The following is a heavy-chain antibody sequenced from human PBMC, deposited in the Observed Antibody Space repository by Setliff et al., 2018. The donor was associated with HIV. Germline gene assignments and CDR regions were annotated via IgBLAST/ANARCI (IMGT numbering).Heavy chain of an antibody. D-gene: IGHD6-13*01. Sequence: LSLTCSVSGGSISRNYWSWIRQPPGKGLEWIGYIYYSGRTNYNPSLKGRVTISVDTSKNQFSLKLSSVTAADTAVYYCARARAAAGTQGTFDYWGQGTLVTVSS. CDR1: GGSISRNY. CDR3: ARARAAAGTQGTFDY. J-gene: IGHJ4*02. CDR2: IYYSGRT. V-gene: IGHV4-59*01.